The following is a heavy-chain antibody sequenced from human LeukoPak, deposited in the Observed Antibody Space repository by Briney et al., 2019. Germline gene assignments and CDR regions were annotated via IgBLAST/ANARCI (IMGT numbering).Heavy chain of an antibody. D-gene: IGHD6-6*01. CDR3: AKDYYSSSSAFNWFDP. CDR2: ISWNSGSI. J-gene: IGHJ5*02. CDR1: GFTFDDYA. V-gene: IGHV3-9*01. Sequence: GRSLRLSCAASGFTFDDYAMHWVRQAPGKGLEWVSGISWNSGSIGYADSVKGRFTISRDNAKNSLYLQVNSLRAEDTALYYCAKDYYSSSSAFNWFDPWGQGTLVTVSS.